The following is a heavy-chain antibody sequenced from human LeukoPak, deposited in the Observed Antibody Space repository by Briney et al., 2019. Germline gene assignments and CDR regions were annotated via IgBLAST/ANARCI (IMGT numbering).Heavy chain of an antibody. J-gene: IGHJ3*01. Sequence: QSGGSLRLSCAASGFTFSSYAMSWVRQAPGKGLEWVSVIYSSGNTYYADSVKGRFTISRDNSKNTLYLQMNSLRAEDTAVYYCARRSRDALDFWGQGTMVTVSS. CDR2: IYSSGNT. V-gene: IGHV3-23*05. CDR3: ARRSRDALDF. CDR1: GFTFSSYA.